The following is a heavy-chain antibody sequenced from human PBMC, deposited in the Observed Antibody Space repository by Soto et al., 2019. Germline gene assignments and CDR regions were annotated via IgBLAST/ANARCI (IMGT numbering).Heavy chain of an antibody. D-gene: IGHD3-3*01. CDR2: ISAYNGNT. Sequence: ASVKVSCKASGYTFTSYGISWVRQAPGQGLEWMGWISAYNGNTNYAQKLQGRVTMTTDTSTSTAYMELRSLRSDDTAVYYCARESGLDDFWRSYYSWGYYYYGMGFWGHVTTFT. CDR1: GYTFTSYG. CDR3: ARESGLDDFWRSYYSWGYYYYGMGF. V-gene: IGHV1-18*04. J-gene: IGHJ6*02.